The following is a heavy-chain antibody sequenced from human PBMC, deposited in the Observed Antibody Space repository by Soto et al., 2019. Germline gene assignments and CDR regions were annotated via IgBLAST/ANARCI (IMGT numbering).Heavy chain of an antibody. D-gene: IGHD6-13*01. CDR2: IIPIFGTA. J-gene: IGHJ4*02. Sequence: QVQLVQSGAEVKKPGSSVKVSCKASGGNVSSYALSWVLQAPGQVLEWMGGIIPIFGTANYAQKFQGRVTITADESTSTAYMELSILRSEDTAVYYCAIGIASAGTLDYWGQGTLVTVSS. V-gene: IGHV1-69*12. CDR3: AIGIASAGTLDY. CDR1: GGNVSSYA.